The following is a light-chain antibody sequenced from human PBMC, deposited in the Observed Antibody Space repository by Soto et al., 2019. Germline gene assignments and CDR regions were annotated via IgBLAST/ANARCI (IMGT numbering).Light chain of an antibody. CDR2: AAS. CDR1: QSITTY. CDR3: QQSYSAPIT. V-gene: IGKV1-39*01. J-gene: IGKJ5*01. Sequence: DIQMTQSPSSLSASVGDRVTITCRASQSITTYLNWYQQKPGKAPELLIYAASSLQSGVPSRFSGSGSGTDFTLTISSLQPEDFATYYCQQSYSAPITFGQGTRLVIK.